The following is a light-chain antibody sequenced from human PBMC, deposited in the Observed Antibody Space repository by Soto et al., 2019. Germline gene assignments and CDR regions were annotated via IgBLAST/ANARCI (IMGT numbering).Light chain of an antibody. J-gene: IGKJ5*01. CDR3: QQRNIWPPVT. V-gene: IGKV3D-20*02. Sequence: IVLTQSPGTLSLSPGERATLSCRASQTGSNSYLAWYQHKSGQAPRLLIYATSSRATDIPDRFIGYGSGTDFTLTISGLEPEDFAVYYCQQRNIWPPVTFGQGTRLEIK. CDR1: QTGSNSY. CDR2: ATS.